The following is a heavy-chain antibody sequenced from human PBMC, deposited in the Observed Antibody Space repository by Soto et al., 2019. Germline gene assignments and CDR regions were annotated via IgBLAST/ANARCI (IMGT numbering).Heavy chain of an antibody. CDR2: FESGGSI. Sequence: EVQLVETGGGLIQPGGSLRLSCAASGFSVRTNYMSWVRQAPGKGLDWVSVFESGGSIYYADSVKGRFIISRDYAKNTVELQMNSLRVEDTAVYYCARAGVTPHFFDYWGQGTLVTVSS. J-gene: IGHJ4*02. D-gene: IGHD3-3*02. CDR3: ARAGVTPHFFDY. V-gene: IGHV3-53*02. CDR1: GFSVRTNY.